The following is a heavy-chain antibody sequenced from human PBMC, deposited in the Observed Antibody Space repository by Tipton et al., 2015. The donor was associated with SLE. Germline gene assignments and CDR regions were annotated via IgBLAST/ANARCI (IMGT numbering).Heavy chain of an antibody. CDR2: IHHTGSS. V-gene: IGHV4-61*10. D-gene: IGHD2-15*01. CDR3: ARQSCIVGNCYFDY. CDR1: GVSISSSRYYST. J-gene: IGHJ4*02. Sequence: TLSLTCTVSGVSISSSRYYSTWSWIRQSAGKGLEWIGYIHHTGSSAYNPSLKSRVIASVDTSKKQVSLRLNSVTAADTAVYFCARQSCIVGNCYFDYWGQGTLVTVSS.